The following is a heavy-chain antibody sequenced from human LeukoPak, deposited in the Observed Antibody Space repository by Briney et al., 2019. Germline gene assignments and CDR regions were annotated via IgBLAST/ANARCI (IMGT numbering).Heavy chain of an antibody. Sequence: SETLSLTCTVSGGSISSGDYYWSWIRQPPGKGLEWIGYIYYSGSTYYNPSLKSRVTISVDTSKNQFSLKLSSVTAADTAVYYCAREYCSGGSCFNDSWGQGTLVTVSS. V-gene: IGHV4-30-4*01. J-gene: IGHJ5*01. D-gene: IGHD2-15*01. CDR2: IYYSGST. CDR1: GGSISSGDYY. CDR3: AREYCSGGSCFNDS.